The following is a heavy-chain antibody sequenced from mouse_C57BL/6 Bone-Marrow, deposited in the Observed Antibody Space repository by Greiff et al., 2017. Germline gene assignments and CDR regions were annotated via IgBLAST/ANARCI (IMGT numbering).Heavy chain of an antibody. Sequence: QVQLQQSGAELVKPGASVKMSCKASGYTFTSYCITWVKQRPGQGLEWIGDIYPGSGSTNYNEKFKSKATLTVDTSSSTAYMQLSSLTSEDAAVYYGARYGYYFDYWGQGTTLTVSS. D-gene: IGHD1-1*02. CDR2: IYPGSGST. J-gene: IGHJ2*01. CDR1: GYTFTSYC. CDR3: ARYGYYFDY. V-gene: IGHV1-55*01.